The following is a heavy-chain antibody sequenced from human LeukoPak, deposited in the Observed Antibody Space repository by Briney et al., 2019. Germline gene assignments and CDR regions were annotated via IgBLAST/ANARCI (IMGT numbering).Heavy chain of an antibody. J-gene: IGHJ6*02. Sequence: PAGGSLRLSCAASGFTFSSYEMNWVRQAPGKGLEWVSYITSSGSTIYYADSVKGRFTISRDNAKNSLYLQMNSLRAEDTAVYYCASFGFLEWEMGYYYYGMDVWGQWTTVTVSS. CDR3: ASFGFLEWEMGYYYYGMDV. CDR1: GFTFSSYE. D-gene: IGHD3-3*01. CDR2: ITSSGSTI. V-gene: IGHV3-48*03.